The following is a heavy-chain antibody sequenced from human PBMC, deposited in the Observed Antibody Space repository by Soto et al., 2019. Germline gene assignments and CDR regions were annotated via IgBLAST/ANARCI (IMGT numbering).Heavy chain of an antibody. CDR3: ARERPDGSRLDP. CDR2: IYYSGST. CDR1: GGSISSGDYY. D-gene: IGHD6-13*01. Sequence: QVQLQESGPGLVKPSQTLSLTCTVSGGSISSGDYYWSWIRQPPGKGLEWIGYIYYSGSTYYNPSLKSRVTISVVTAQNQFSLKLSSVTAADTAVYYCARERPDGSRLDPWGQGTLVTVSS. V-gene: IGHV4-30-4*01. J-gene: IGHJ5*02.